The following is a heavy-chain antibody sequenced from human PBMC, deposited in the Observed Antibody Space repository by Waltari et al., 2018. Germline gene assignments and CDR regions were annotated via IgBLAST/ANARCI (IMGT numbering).Heavy chain of an antibody. CDR3: AREASSSWYEDY. V-gene: IGHV1-3*01. Sequence: QVQLVQSGAEVKKPEASVKVSCKASGYTFTSYAMHWVRQAPGQRLEWMGWINAGNGNTKYSQKFQGRVTITRDTSASTAYMELSSLRSEDTAVYYCAREASSSWYEDYWGQGTLVTVSS. J-gene: IGHJ4*02. D-gene: IGHD6-13*01. CDR2: INAGNGNT. CDR1: GYTFTSYA.